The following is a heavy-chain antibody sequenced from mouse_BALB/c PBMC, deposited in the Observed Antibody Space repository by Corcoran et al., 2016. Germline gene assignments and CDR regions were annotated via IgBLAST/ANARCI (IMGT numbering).Heavy chain of an antibody. CDR2: ILPGSGST. V-gene: IGHV1-9*01. Sequence: QVQLQQSGAELMKPGASVKISCKATGYTFSSCWIEWVKQRPGHGLEWIGEILPGSGSTNYNEKFKGKATFTADTSSNTAYMKLSSLTSEDSAVYYCARWSSGSYFDYWGQGTTLTVSA. D-gene: IGHD3-1*01. CDR1: GYTFSSCW. CDR3: ARWSSGSYFDY. J-gene: IGHJ2*01.